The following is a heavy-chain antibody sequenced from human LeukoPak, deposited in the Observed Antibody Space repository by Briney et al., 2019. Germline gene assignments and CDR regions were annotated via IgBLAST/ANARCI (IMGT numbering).Heavy chain of an antibody. V-gene: IGHV4-30-2*02. CDR2: IYHSGST. J-gene: IGHJ4*02. CDR3: ASKEMATNRGFDY. CDR1: GGSISSGGYS. Sequence: PSETLSLTCAVSGGSISSGGYSWSWIRQPPGKGLEWIGYIYHSGSTYYNPSLKSRVTISVDTSKNQFSLKLSSVTAADTAVYYCASKEMATNRGFDYWGQGTLVTVSS. D-gene: IGHD5-24*01.